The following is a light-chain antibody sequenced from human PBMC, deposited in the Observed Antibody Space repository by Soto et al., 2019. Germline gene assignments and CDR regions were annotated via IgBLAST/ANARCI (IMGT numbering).Light chain of an antibody. CDR3: QQSYYNPT. CDR2: AAS. J-gene: IGKJ1*01. CDR1: QGISSN. Sequence: DIQLTQSPSFLSASVGDRVTITCRASQGISSNLAWYQQKPGKAPKLLIYAASTLQSGVPSRFSGSGSGTDFTLTISSLQHEDFATYYCQQSYYNPTFGQGNKVDIK. V-gene: IGKV1-9*01.